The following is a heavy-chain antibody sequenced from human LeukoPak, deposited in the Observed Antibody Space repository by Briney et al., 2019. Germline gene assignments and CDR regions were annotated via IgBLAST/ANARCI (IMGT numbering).Heavy chain of an antibody. CDR2: IYNSGNT. D-gene: IGHD6-13*01. J-gene: IGHJ2*01. CDR3: ARKSPHRLTGYSSSWFKRFWYFDL. CDR1: GGSFSGSN. Sequence: SETLSLTCAVYGGSFSGSNWSWIRQSPGKGLEWIGEIYNSGNTIYNPSLKSRATISVDTSKNQVSLNLISVTAADTAVYYCARKSPHRLTGYSSSWFKRFWYFDLWGRGTLVTVSS. V-gene: IGHV4-34*01.